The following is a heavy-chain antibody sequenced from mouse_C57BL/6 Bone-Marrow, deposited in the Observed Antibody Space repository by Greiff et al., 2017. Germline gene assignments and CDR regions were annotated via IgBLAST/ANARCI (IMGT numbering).Heavy chain of an antibody. CDR1: GYTFTNYW. CDR3: AYYSNYYAMDY. CDR2: IYPGGGYT. V-gene: IGHV1-63*01. J-gene: IGHJ4*01. Sequence: VKLMESGAELVRPGTSVKMSCKASGYTFTNYWIGWAKQRPGHGLEWIGDIYPGGGYTNYNEKFKGKATLTADKSSSTASMQFSSLTSEDSAIYYCAYYSNYYAMDYWGQGTSVTVSS. D-gene: IGHD2-5*01.